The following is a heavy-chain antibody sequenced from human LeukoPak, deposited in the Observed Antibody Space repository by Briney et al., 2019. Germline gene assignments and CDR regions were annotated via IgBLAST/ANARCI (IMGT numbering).Heavy chain of an antibody. Sequence: GTSLRLSCAASGFNFNNYAMHWVRQAPGKGLEWVAVTSYDGSNRYYADSVKGRFTISRDNSKNTLFLQMNSLRADDTAVYYCARHRGAQPWLPHFDYWGQGTLVTVSS. CDR3: ARHRGAQPWLPHFDY. D-gene: IGHD3-10*01. CDR1: GFNFNNYA. J-gene: IGHJ4*02. CDR2: TSYDGSNR. V-gene: IGHV3-30*03.